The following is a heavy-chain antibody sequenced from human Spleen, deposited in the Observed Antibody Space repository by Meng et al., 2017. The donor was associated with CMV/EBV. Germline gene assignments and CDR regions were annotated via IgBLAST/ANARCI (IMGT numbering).Heavy chain of an antibody. V-gene: IGHV4-34*01. J-gene: IGHJ4*02. CDR3: ARGGYDFWSGYPLPYFDY. Sequence: GSLRLSCAVYGGSSSGYYWSWIRQPPEKGLEWIGEINHSGNTNYNASLKSRVTISVDTSKNQFSLKLSSVTAADTAVYYCARGGYDFWSGYPLPYFDYWGQGTLVTVSS. D-gene: IGHD3-3*01. CDR2: INHSGNT. CDR1: GGSSSGYY.